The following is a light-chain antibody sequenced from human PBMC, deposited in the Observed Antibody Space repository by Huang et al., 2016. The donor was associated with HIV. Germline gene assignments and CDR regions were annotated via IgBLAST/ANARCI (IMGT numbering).Light chain of an antibody. V-gene: IGKV1-5*03. Sequence: DIQMTQSPSTLSASVGDRVTITCRASQSIRSWLAWYQQKPGKAPKLLIYKASTLESGVPSRFSGGGSGTEFTLTISSLQPDDFATYYCQQYNSYSTFGQGTKLEIK. CDR3: QQYNSYST. J-gene: IGKJ2*01. CDR1: QSIRSW. CDR2: KAS.